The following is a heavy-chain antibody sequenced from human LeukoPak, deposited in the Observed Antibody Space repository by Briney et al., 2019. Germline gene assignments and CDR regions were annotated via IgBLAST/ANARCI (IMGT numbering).Heavy chain of an antibody. CDR2: ISGDGSSI. V-gene: IGHV3-74*01. D-gene: IGHD2-8*01. CDR1: GFTFRNYY. Sequence: GGSLRLSCGASGFTFRNYYMHWVRQVPGKGLVWVSRISGDGSSIFYADSVKGRFTISRDNAKNSLYVQMNSLRADDSAVYYRARSSNGVYIQWGQGTLVTVSS. CDR3: ARSSNGVYIQ. J-gene: IGHJ4*02.